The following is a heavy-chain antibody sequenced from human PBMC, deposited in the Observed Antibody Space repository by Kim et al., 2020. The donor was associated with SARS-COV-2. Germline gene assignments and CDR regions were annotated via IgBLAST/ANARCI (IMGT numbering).Heavy chain of an antibody. V-gene: IGHV4-31*03. D-gene: IGHD3-9*01. CDR1: GGSLSTGSHY. J-gene: IGHJ5*02. CDR2: VHHSGST. Sequence: SETLSLTCTVSGGSLSTGSHYWSWIRQHPGKGLEWMGYVHHSGSTKSHPSLKTRLTMSVDTSSNQFSLRLSSVTAADTAIYYCAGLTYHLMDTWFDPWGQGTLVTVSS. CDR3: AGLTYHLMDTWFDP.